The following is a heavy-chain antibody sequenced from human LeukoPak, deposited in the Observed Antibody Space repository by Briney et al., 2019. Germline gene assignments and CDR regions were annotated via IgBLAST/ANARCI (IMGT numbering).Heavy chain of an antibody. CDR1: GFTFSTYP. CDR2: ISFDGRDK. Sequence: GTSLRLSCAASGFTFSTYPLHWVRQAPGKGLEWVSVISFDGRDKYYADSVKGRFTISRDNSEKTVYLEMNSLRVEDTAVYYCARDRQSGSGGYVAADSWGQGTLVTVSS. CDR3: ARDRQSGSGGYVAADS. D-gene: IGHD3-10*01. J-gene: IGHJ5*01. V-gene: IGHV3-30*04.